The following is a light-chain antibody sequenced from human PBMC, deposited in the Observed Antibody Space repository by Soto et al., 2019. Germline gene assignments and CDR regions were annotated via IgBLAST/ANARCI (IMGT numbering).Light chain of an antibody. CDR3: QQYNSYSS. V-gene: IGKV1-5*01. J-gene: IGKJ3*01. CDR1: QSLNSL. Sequence: DIQMTQSPSTLSASVGDRVTITCRASQSLNSLLAWYQQKPGRAPKLLIYDASTLESGVPSRFSGSGSGTEFTLTISSLQTDDFATYYCQQYNSYSSFGPGTKVDIK. CDR2: DAS.